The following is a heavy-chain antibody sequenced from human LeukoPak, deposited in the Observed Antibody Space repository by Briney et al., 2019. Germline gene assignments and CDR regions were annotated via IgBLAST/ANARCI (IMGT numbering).Heavy chain of an antibody. CDR1: GFTFSSYG. Sequence: GGTLRLSCAASGFTFSSYGMSWVRQAPGKGLEWVSAISGSGGSTYYADSVKGRFTISRDNSKNTLYLQMNSLRAEDTAVYYCAKDLSDCGGDCPEGNDAFDIWGQGTMVTVSS. D-gene: IGHD2-21*02. CDR2: ISGSGGST. J-gene: IGHJ3*02. V-gene: IGHV3-23*01. CDR3: AKDLSDCGGDCPEGNDAFDI.